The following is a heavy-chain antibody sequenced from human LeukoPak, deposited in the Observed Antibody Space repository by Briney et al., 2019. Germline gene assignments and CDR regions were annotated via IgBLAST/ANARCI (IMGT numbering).Heavy chain of an antibody. CDR1: GYIIATYY. CDR2: INPSGGGT. D-gene: IGHD5-24*01. V-gene: IGHV1-46*01. CDR3: ARVSRDGYYLFDY. J-gene: IGHJ4*02. Sequence: GASVKVSCKASGYIIATYYIDWVRQAPGQGLEWMGRINPSGGGTNYARQFQDRVTMTSDTSTTTVYMELSSLRSADTAVYFCARVSRDGYYLFDYWGQGTLVTVSS.